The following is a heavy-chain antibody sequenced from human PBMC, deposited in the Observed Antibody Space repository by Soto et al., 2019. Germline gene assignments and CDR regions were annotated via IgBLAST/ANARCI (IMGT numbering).Heavy chain of an antibody. Sequence: SETLSPTYTYSGLSISSGVSYWSWMRHPPGKGLEWIGYIYFSGSTYYNPSLKSRVTISVDTSKNQFSLKLTSVTAADTAVYYCARDLWGSCGADCHPRDVWGQGTTLS. D-gene: IGHD2-21*02. CDR3: ARDLWGSCGADCHPRDV. J-gene: IGHJ6*02. V-gene: IGHV4-30-4*02. CDR2: IYFSGST. CDR1: GLSISSGVSY.